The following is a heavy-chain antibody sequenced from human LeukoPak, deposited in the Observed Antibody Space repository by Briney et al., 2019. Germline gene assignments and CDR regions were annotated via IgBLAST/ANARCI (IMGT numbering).Heavy chain of an antibody. Sequence: PGGSLRLSCVASGFTFSNYGMNWVRQAPGKGLEWVSYISSSRSSISYADSVKGRFTISRDNSKNTLYLQMNSLRAEDTAVYYCAKIVLNYGDPTRAFDIWGQGTMVTVSS. V-gene: IGHV3-21*01. CDR3: AKIVLNYGDPTRAFDI. CDR2: ISSSRSSI. J-gene: IGHJ3*02. CDR1: GFTFSNYG. D-gene: IGHD4-17*01.